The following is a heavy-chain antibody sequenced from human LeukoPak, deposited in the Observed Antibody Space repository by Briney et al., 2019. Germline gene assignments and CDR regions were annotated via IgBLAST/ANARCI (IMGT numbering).Heavy chain of an antibody. V-gene: IGHV1-8*03. D-gene: IGHD5-18*01. CDR3: ARGSDSYGSNPTLGPLRVNDY. J-gene: IGHJ4*02. CDR2: MNPNSGNT. CDR1: GYSFTSYD. Sequence: ASVKVSCKASGYSFTSYDTNWVRQATGQGLEWMGWMNPNSGNTGYAQKFQGRVTITRNTSISTAYMELNSLRSEDTAVYYCARGSDSYGSNPTLGPLRVNDYWGQGTLVTVSS.